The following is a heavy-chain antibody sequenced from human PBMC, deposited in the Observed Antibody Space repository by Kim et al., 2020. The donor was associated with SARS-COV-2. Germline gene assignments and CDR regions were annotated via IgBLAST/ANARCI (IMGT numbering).Heavy chain of an antibody. D-gene: IGHD6-6*01. CDR3: AKVSGYSSSSYYYYGMDV. Sequence: LSLTCAASGFTFSSYAMSWVRQAPGKGLEWVSAISGSGGSTYYADSVKGRFTISRDNSKNTLYLQMNSLRAEDTAVYYCAKVSGYSSSSYYYYGMDVWGQGTTVTVSS. V-gene: IGHV3-23*01. CDR2: ISGSGGST. CDR1: GFTFSSYA. J-gene: IGHJ6*02.